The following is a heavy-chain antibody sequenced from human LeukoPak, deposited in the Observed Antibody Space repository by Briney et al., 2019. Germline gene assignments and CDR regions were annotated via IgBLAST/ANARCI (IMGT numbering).Heavy chain of an antibody. J-gene: IGHJ2*01. CDR3: ARDFDYVWGSYRLWYFDL. CDR2: IRGSGGNM. V-gene: IGHV3-23*01. Sequence: GGSLRLSCAASGFTFSAHAMSWVRQAPGKGLEWVSTIRGSGGNMYYADSVKGRFTISRDNSRNTLYLQMNGLRAEDTAVYYCARDFDYVWGSYRLWYFDLWGRGTLVTVSS. D-gene: IGHD3-16*02. CDR1: GFTFSAHA.